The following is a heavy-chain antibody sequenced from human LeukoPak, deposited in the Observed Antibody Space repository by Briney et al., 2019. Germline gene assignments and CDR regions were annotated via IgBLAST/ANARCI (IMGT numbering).Heavy chain of an antibody. CDR3: ARERRDIVVVPAAFDAFDI. J-gene: IGHJ3*02. V-gene: IGHV6-1*01. Sequence: SQTLSLTCAISGDSVSSNSAAWNWIRQSPSRGLEWLGRTYYRSKWYNDYAVSVKSRITINPDTSKNQFSLQLNSVTPEDTAVYYCARERRDIVVVPAAFDAFDIWGQGTMVTVSS. CDR1: GDSVSSNSAA. D-gene: IGHD2-2*01. CDR2: TYYRSKWYN.